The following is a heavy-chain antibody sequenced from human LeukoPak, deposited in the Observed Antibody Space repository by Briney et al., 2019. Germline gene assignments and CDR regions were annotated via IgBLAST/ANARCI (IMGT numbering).Heavy chain of an antibody. D-gene: IGHD1-26*01. CDR2: IIPIFGTA. CDR1: GGTFSSYA. V-gene: IGHV1-69*05. CDR3: ATIPGRRPRGVDDAFDI. J-gene: IGHJ3*02. Sequence: SVKVSCKASGGTFSSYAISWVRQAPGQGLEWMGRIIPIFGTANYTQKFQGRVTITTAESTSTAYMELSSLRSEDTAVYYCATIPGRRPRGVDDAFDIWGQGTMVTVSS.